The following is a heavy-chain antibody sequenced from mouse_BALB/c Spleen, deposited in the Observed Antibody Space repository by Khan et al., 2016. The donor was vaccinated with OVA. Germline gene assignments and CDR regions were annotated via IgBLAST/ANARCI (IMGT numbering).Heavy chain of an antibody. CDR3: ARWSDGYYPLAD. CDR1: DYAFTTYN. V-gene: IGHV1S135*01. Sequence: VQLKESGPELVRPGASVKVSCKASDYAFTTYNIYWVKQSHGKSLEWIGYIDPYSGGTNYNQNFKDKATLTVDKSSSAAYMHLDSLTSEDSAVXFCARWSDGYYPLADWGQGTLVTVSA. CDR2: IDPYSGGT. D-gene: IGHD2-3*01. J-gene: IGHJ3*01.